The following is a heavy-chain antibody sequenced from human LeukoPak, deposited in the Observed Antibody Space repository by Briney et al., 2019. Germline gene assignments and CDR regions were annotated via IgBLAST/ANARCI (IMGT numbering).Heavy chain of an antibody. CDR2: ISSSSSYI. J-gene: IGHJ4*02. V-gene: IGHV3-21*01. D-gene: IGHD3-10*01. CDR3: AVLLYGSGSYFFDY. CDR1: GLNFSRFS. Sequence: GGSLRLSCAASGLNFSRFSMNWVRQAPGKGLEWVSSISSSSSYIYYADSVKGRFTISRDNAKNSLYLQMNSLRAEDTAVYYCAVLLYGSGSYFFDYWGQGTLVTVSS.